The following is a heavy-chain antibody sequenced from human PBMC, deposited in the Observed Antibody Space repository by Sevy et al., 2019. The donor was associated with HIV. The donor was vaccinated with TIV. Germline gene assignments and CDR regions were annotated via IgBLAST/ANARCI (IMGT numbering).Heavy chain of an antibody. D-gene: IGHD3-9*01. J-gene: IGHJ3*02. CDR2: IYHSGSI. Sequence: SETLSLTCAVSGYSISSGYYWGWIRQPPGKGLEWIGSIYHSGSIYYNPSLKSRVTISVDTSKNQFSLKLSSVTAADTAVYYGARVPYAGLGGPPARLGFDIWGQGTMVTVSS. CDR3: ARVPYAGLGGPPARLGFDI. CDR1: GYSISSGYY. V-gene: IGHV4-38-2*01.